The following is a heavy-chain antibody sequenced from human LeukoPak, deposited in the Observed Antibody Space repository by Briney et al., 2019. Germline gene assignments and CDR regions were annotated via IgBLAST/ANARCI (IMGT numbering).Heavy chain of an antibody. V-gene: IGHV3-11*04. CDR3: ARDGKVPAAIDYYYYMDV. Sequence: GGSLRLSCAASGFTFSDYYMSWIRQAPGKGLEWVSYISSSGSTIYYADSVKGRFTISRDNAKNSLYLQMNSLRAEDTAVYYCARDGKVPAAIDYYYYMDVWGKGTTVTVSS. J-gene: IGHJ6*03. CDR1: GFTFSDYY. CDR2: ISSSGSTI. D-gene: IGHD2-2*01.